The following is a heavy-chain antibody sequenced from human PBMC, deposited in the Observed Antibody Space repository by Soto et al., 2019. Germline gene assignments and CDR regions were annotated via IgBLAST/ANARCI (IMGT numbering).Heavy chain of an antibody. CDR1: GGTLSSYA. CDR3: ARGGGSGSYSTTYYYYGMDV. J-gene: IGHJ6*02. V-gene: IGHV1-69*01. CDR2: IIPLFGTA. D-gene: IGHD3-10*01. Sequence: QVQLVQSGAEVKKPGSSVKVSCKASGGTLSSYAISWVRQAPGQGLEWMGGIIPLFGTANYAQKFQGRVTITADESTSTAYMELSSLRYEDTAVYYCARGGGSGSYSTTYYYYGMDVWGQGTTVPVSS.